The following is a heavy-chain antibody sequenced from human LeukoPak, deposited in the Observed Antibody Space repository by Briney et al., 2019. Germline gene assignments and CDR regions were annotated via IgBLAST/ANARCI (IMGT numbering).Heavy chain of an antibody. J-gene: IGHJ5*02. CDR1: GGSFSGYY. CDR2: INHSGST. CDR3: ARATIPHDLLAAAGLYNWFDP. Sequence: SETLSLTCAVYGGSFSGYYWSWIRQPPGKGLEWIGEINHSGSTNYNPSLKSRVTISVDTSKNQFSLKLSSVTAADTAVYYCARATIPHDLLAAAGLYNWFDPWGQGTLVTVSS. D-gene: IGHD6-13*01. V-gene: IGHV4-34*01.